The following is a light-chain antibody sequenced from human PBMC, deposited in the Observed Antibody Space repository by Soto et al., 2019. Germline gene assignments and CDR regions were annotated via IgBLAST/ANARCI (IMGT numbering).Light chain of an antibody. J-gene: IGKJ5*01. V-gene: IGKV3-15*01. CDR1: QSVSSN. CDR2: GAS. CDR3: QQYNHWPPIT. Sequence: EIVMTQSPATLSVSPGERATLSCRASQSVSSNLAWYQQKPGQAPRLLIYGASTRATGIPARFSGSGSGTEVTLTISSLQSADFALYYCQQYNHWPPITFGQGTRLASK.